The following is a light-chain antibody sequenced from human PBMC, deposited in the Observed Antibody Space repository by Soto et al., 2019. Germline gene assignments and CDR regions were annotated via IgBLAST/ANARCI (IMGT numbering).Light chain of an antibody. CDR2: DAS. Sequence: EIVLTQSPATLSLSPGERATLSCRASQSVSRYLAWYQQKPGQAPRLLIYDASNRATGIPARFSGSGSGTDFTLTISSLEPEDCAVYYCQQRSNWPLNTFGQGTRLDIK. J-gene: IGKJ5*01. CDR1: QSVSRY. V-gene: IGKV3-11*01. CDR3: QQRSNWPLNT.